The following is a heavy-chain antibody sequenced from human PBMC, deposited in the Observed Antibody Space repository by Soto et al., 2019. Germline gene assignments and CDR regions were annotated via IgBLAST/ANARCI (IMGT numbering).Heavy chain of an antibody. J-gene: IGHJ4*02. CDR2: ISYDGNNK. CDR3: ARLRCGGSCYSASDFDY. CDR1: GFTFSNYG. D-gene: IGHD2-15*01. Sequence: PGGSLRLSCAVSGFTFSNYGMHWVRQAPGKGLEWVAVISYDGNNKYYADSVKGRFTISRDNSKNTLYLQMNSPRSDDTAVYYCARLRCGGSCYSASDFDYWGQGTLVTVSS. V-gene: IGHV3-30*03.